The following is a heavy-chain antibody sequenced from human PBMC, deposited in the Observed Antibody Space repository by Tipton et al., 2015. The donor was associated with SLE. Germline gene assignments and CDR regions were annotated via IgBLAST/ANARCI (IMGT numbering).Heavy chain of an antibody. CDR1: GGSVGSGSYY. J-gene: IGHJ3*02. V-gene: IGHV4-61*01. Sequence: TLSLTCTVSGGSVGSGSYYWSWIRQPPGKGLEWIGYIYYSGSTNYNPSLKSRVTISVDTSKNQFSLKLSSVTAADTAVYYCAREGAVAGALGDDAFDIWGQGTMVTVSS. CDR3: AREGAVAGALGDDAFDI. CDR2: IYYSGST. D-gene: IGHD6-19*01.